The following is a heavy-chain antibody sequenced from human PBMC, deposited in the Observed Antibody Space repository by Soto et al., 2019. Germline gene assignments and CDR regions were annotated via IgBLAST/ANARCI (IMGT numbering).Heavy chain of an antibody. J-gene: IGHJ4*02. CDR2: IGTDGSQK. CDR3: AWGSMTEGY. CDR1: GFSFSNSW. Sequence: GGSLRLSCAAAGFSFSNSWMSWVRQAPGQGLECVANIGTDGSQKLYVGSVKGRFTISRDNAKNSLYLQMDSLRAEDTALYYCAWGSMTEGYWGQGTVVTVSS. D-gene: IGHD6-6*01. V-gene: IGHV3-7*04.